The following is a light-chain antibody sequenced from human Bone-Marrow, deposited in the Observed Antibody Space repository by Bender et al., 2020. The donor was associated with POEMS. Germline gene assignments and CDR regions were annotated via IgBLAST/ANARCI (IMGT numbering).Light chain of an antibody. Sequence: QSGLTQPASVSGSPGQSITISCTGTSSDVGGYNYVSWYQQHPGKAPKLLLYDVSHRPSGVSNRFSGSKSGNTASLTISGLQAEDEADFYCCSHADNSVWVFGGGTKLTVL. CDR3: CSHADNSVWV. CDR1: SSDVGGYNY. V-gene: IGLV2-14*01. J-gene: IGLJ3*02. CDR2: DVS.